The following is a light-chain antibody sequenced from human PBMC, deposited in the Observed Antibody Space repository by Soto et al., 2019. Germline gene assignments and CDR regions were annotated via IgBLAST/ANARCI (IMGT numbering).Light chain of an antibody. CDR3: SSYARRNNLL. CDR1: SSDIGDYDY. CDR2: EVT. Sequence: QSALTQPPSASGSPGQSVTISCTGTSSDIGDYDYVSWYQQHPGKAPKLIIYEVTKRPSGVPDRFSGSKSGTSASLTVSGLQAEDEGDYFCSSYARRNNLLFGGGTKLTVL. J-gene: IGLJ2*01. V-gene: IGLV2-8*01.